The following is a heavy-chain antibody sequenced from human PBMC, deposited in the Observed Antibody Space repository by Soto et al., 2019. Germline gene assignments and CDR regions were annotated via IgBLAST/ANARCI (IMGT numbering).Heavy chain of an antibody. V-gene: IGHV3-72*01. Sequence: PGGSLSLSWAAAGFTFSDHYMDWVRPAPGKGLEWVGRTRNKGNSNTTEYAASVKGRFTISRDDSKNSLYLQMNSLKTEDTAVYYCVRAFSNYYFDYWGQGTLVTVSS. J-gene: IGHJ4*02. D-gene: IGHD2-8*01. CDR1: GFTFSDHY. CDR3: VRAFSNYYFDY. CDR2: TRNKGNSNTT.